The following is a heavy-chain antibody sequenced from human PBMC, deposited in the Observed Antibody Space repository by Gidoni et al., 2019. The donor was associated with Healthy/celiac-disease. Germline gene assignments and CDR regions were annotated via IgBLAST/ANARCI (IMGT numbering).Heavy chain of an antibody. CDR1: GFTFSGSA. V-gene: IGHV3-73*02. J-gene: IGHJ4*02. CDR2: IRSKANIYAT. CDR3: TRSVNPNYALFDY. Sequence: EVQLVESGGGLVQPGGALKLACEAAGFTFSGSAIHWVRQATGKGLEWVGRIRSKANIYATAYAASVQGRFTISRDDSTHTAYLQMNSLKTEDTAVYYCTRSVNPNYALFDYWGQGTLVTVSS. D-gene: IGHD2-2*01.